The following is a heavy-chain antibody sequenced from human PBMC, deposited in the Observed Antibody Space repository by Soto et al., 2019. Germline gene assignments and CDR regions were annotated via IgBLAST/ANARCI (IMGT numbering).Heavy chain of an antibody. J-gene: IGHJ4*02. Sequence: EVHLVESGGGLVKPGGSLRLSCVASGFTFSTYAMNWVRQAPGKGLEWVSSISSTGSDIYYADSVKGRFTISRDNAKNSLYLQINILRAEDTAVFYCARDFYVGAGPDYWGQGTLVTVSS. CDR3: ARDFYVGAGPDY. D-gene: IGHD1-26*01. CDR2: ISSTGSDI. CDR1: GFTFSTYA. V-gene: IGHV3-21*01.